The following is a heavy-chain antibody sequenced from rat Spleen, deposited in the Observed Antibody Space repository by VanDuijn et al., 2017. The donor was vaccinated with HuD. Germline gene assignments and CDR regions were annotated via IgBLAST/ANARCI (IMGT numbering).Heavy chain of an antibody. V-gene: IGHV3-3*01. J-gene: IGHJ4*01. Sequence: EVQLQESGPGLVKPSQSLSLTCSVTAYSIISSYRWNWIRKFPGNKLEWMGYIDRAGSTNYNPSLKSRISITRDTSKNQFFLQVNSVTTEDTATYYCARWGAAISTPYYVMDAWGQGASVTVSS. CDR1: AYSIISSYR. D-gene: IGHD1-2*01. CDR2: IDRAGST. CDR3: ARWGAAISTPYYVMDA.